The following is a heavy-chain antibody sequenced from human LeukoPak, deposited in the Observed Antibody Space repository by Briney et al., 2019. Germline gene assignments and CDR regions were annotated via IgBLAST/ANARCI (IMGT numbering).Heavy chain of an antibody. CDR3: AREARLWFGGGFDY. J-gene: IGHJ4*02. D-gene: IGHD3-10*01. Sequence: GGSLRLSCAASGFTFSSYGMHWVRQAPGKGLEWVAVIWNDGSNKYYADSVKGRFTISRDHSKNTVYLQMNSLRAEDTAVYYCAREARLWFGGGFDYWGQGTLVTVSS. CDR2: IWNDGSNK. CDR1: GFTFSSYG. V-gene: IGHV3-33*01.